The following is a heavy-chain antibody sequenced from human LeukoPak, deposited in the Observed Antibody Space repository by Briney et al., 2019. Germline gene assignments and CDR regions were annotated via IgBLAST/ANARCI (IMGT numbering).Heavy chain of an antibody. CDR1: GGSFSGYY. J-gene: IGHJ4*02. D-gene: IGHD2-15*01. V-gene: IGHV4-34*01. Sequence: PSETLSLTCAVYGGSFSGYYWSWIRQPPGRGLEWIGEVNHSGSTNCNPSLKSRVTISVDTSKNQFSLKLSSVTAADTAVYYCARGVGYCSGGSCYCDYWGQGTLVTVSS. CDR2: VNHSGST. CDR3: ARGVGYCSGGSCYCDY.